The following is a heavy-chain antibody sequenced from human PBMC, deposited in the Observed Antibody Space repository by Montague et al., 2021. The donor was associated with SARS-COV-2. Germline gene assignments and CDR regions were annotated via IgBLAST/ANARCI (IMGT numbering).Heavy chain of an antibody. D-gene: IGHD4-17*01. CDR1: GFNFKNYA. J-gene: IGHJ4*02. V-gene: IGHV3-33*01. CDR3: SRGSYGESGRFDY. CDR2: IWADAYDQ. Sequence: SLRLYCAAFGFNFKNYAMHWVRQAPNKGLEWVAVIWADAYDQYYADSVKGRFTISRDDSKNTLYLQMNSLRGDDTAVYYCSRGSYGESGRFDYWGQGTLVSVSS.